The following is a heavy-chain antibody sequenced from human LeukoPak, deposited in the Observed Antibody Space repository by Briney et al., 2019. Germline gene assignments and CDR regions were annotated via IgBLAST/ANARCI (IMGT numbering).Heavy chain of an antibody. CDR3: ARGVTRGYYDSSGYWPYYYYYGMDV. J-gene: IGHJ6*02. D-gene: IGHD3-22*01. Sequence: SETLSLTCAVYGGSFSGYYWSWIRHPPGKGLEWIGEINHSGSTNYNPSLKSRVTISVDTSKNQFSLKLSSVTAADTAVYYCARGVTRGYYDSSGYWPYYYYYGMDVWGQGTTVAVSS. CDR1: GGSFSGYY. CDR2: INHSGST. V-gene: IGHV4-34*01.